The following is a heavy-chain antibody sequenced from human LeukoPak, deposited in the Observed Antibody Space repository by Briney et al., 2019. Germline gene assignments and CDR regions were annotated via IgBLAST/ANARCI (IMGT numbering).Heavy chain of an antibody. CDR1: GYTFTGYY. D-gene: IGHD3-10*01. V-gene: IGHV1-2*02. CDR2: INPNSGGT. J-gene: IGHJ4*02. Sequence: ASVKVSCKASGYTFTGYYMRWVRQAPGQGLEWMGWINPNSGGTNYAQKFQGRVTMTRDTSISTAYMELSRLRSDDTAVYYCARLSGSGSFYDYWGQGTLVTVSS. CDR3: ARLSGSGSFYDY.